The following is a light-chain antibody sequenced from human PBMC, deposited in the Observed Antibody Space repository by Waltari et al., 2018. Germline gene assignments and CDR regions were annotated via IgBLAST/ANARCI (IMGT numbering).Light chain of an antibody. V-gene: IGKV1-5*03. CDR3: QQYNSYGT. CDR2: KAS. CDR1: QSISSW. Sequence: DIQMTQPPSTLSASVGDRVTITCRASQSISSWLAWYQQKPGKAPKLLIYKASSLESGVPSRFSGSGSGTEFTLTISSLQPDDFATYYCQQYNSYGTFGQGTKVEIK. J-gene: IGKJ1*01.